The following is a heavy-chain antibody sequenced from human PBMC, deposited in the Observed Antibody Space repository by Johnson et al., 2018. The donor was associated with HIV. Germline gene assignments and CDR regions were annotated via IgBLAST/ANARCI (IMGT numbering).Heavy chain of an antibody. D-gene: IGHD4-17*01. CDR2: ISYSGSHK. Sequence: QVQSVASGGGVVQPGRPLSLSRAVSGLTFSRFAMHWVRQTPGNGLEWVSIISYSGSHKYYADSVHGRFTISRDLSKNTLYLQMNSLRAEDTAVYDSARELEFGDLRNNDAFDIWGQGKMVTVAS. J-gene: IGHJ3*02. V-gene: IGHV3-30*04. CDR1: GLTFSRFA. CDR3: ARELEFGDLRNNDAFDI.